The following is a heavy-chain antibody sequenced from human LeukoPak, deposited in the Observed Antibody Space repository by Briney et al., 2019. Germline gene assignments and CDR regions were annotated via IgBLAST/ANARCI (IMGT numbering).Heavy chain of an antibody. D-gene: IGHD4-11*01. J-gene: IGHJ4*02. CDR2: ISGGGGGT. CDR1: GFIFSSYA. V-gene: IGHV3-23*01. CDR3: AKGDYMVDY. Sequence: GGSLRLSCAASGFIFSSYAMSWVRQAPGKGLEWVSAISGGGGGTFSADSVKGRFTISRDNSKNTLYLQMISLRADDTAVYYCAKGDYMVDYWGQGTLVTVSS.